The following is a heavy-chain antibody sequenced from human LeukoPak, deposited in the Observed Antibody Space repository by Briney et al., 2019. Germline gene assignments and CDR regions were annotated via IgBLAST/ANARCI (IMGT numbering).Heavy chain of an antibody. CDR2: ISAYNGNT. V-gene: IGHV1-18*01. J-gene: IGHJ4*02. CDR1: GYTFTSYG. D-gene: IGHD6-19*01. Sequence: VASVKVSCKASGYTFTSYGISWVRQAPGQGLEWMGWISAYNGNTNYAQKLQGRVTMTTDTSMSTAYMELRSLRSDDTAVYYCARVVTGYSSGWYGFFDYWGQGTLVTVSS. CDR3: ARVVTGYSSGWYGFFDY.